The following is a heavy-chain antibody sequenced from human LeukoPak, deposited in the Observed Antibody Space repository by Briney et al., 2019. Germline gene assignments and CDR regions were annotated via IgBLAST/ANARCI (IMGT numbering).Heavy chain of an antibody. CDR2: ISRNGGST. V-gene: IGHV3-64*01. CDR3: AREAANYYYDSSGEFDY. J-gene: IGHJ4*02. Sequence: PGGSLRLSCAASGFTFSSYAMHWVRQAPGKGLEYVSAISRNGGSTYYANSVKGRFTISRDNSKNTLYLQMGSLRAEDMAVYYCAREAANYYYDSSGEFDYWGQGTLVTVSS. D-gene: IGHD3-22*01. CDR1: GFTFSSYA.